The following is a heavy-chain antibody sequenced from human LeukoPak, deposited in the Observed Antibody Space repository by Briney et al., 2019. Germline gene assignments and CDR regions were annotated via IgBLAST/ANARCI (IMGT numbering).Heavy chain of an antibody. CDR2: IYYSGST. CDR3: ARGRDGYKSAFDI. V-gene: IGHV4-59*01. D-gene: IGHD5-24*01. CDR1: GGPISSYY. Sequence: SETLSLTCTVSGGPISSYYWSWIRQPPGKGLEWIGYIYYSGSTNYNPSLKSRVTISVDTSKNQFSLKLSSVTAADTAVYYCARGRDGYKSAFDIWGQGTMVTVSS. J-gene: IGHJ3*02.